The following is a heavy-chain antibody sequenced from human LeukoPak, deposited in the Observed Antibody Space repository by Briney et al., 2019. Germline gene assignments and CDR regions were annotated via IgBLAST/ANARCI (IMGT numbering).Heavy chain of an antibody. J-gene: IGHJ4*02. CDR1: GFSFSDAW. CDR3: TTYGSGRKFDY. Sequence: PGGSLRLSCAASGFSFSDAWVRWVRQIPGKGVESVGRIESKTDGGTTDYAAPVKGRFTISRGDSTNTLYLQMNSLKSEDTAVYYCTTYGSGRKFDYWGQGILVTVSS. D-gene: IGHD3-10*01. V-gene: IGHV3-15*04. CDR2: IESKTDGGTT.